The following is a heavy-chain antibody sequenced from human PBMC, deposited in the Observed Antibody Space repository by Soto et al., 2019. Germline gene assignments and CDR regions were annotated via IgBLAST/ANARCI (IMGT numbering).Heavy chain of an antibody. CDR2: IYPSDSDT. J-gene: IGHJ4*02. CDR1: GYNFAGYW. CDR3: ARGGVSTRTFDY. V-gene: IGHV5-51*01. D-gene: IGHD3-3*01. Sequence: PVESLTTSCKVSGYNFAGYWIGWVLQMPGKGLELMGIIYPSDSDTRYRPSFQGQVTISADKSISSAYLQWSSLRASDTAMYYCARGGVSTRTFDYWGQGTTVTVSS.